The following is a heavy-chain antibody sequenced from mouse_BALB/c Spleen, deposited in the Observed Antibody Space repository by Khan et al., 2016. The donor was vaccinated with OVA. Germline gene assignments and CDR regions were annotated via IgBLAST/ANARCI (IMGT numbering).Heavy chain of an antibody. CDR3: ACRDYGSSYPDFAY. V-gene: IGHV1-84*01. D-gene: IGHD1-1*01. CDR1: GYSFTDSD. CDR2: IYPGSITI. Sequence: QVQLQQSGPDLVKPGASVTMSCSASGYSFTDSDITWVKQRSGQGLEWIGEIYPGSITIYYNSKISGKATMTAATYSNTAHMQLTSLTEEAAAVSFCACRDYGSSYPDFAYWGPWTLVTVSA. J-gene: IGHJ3*01.